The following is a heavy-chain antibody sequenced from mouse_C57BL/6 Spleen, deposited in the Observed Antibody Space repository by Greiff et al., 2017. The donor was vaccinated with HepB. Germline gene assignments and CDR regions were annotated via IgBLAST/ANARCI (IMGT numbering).Heavy chain of an antibody. J-gene: IGHJ4*01. CDR3: ARSVYYDYDDGYYYAMDY. CDR1: GYTFTSYW. D-gene: IGHD2-4*01. Sequence: VQLQQPGAELVRPGSSVKLSCKASGYTFTSYWMHWVKQRPIQGLEWIGNIDPSDSETHYNQKFKDKATLTVDKSSSTAYMQLSSLTSEDSAVYYCARSVYYDYDDGYYYAMDYWGQGTSVTVSS. CDR2: IDPSDSET. V-gene: IGHV1-52*01.